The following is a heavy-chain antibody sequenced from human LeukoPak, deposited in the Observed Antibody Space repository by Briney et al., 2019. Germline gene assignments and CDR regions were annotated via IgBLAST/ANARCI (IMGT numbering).Heavy chain of an antibody. Sequence: ASVKVSCKASGYTFTSYGISWVRQAPGQGLEWMGWISAYNGNTNYAQKLQGRVTMTTDTSTSTAYVELRSLRSNDTAVYYCARGFLEWSDFDYWGQGTLVTVSS. CDR3: ARGFLEWSDFDY. J-gene: IGHJ4*02. V-gene: IGHV1-18*01. D-gene: IGHD3-3*01. CDR2: ISAYNGNT. CDR1: GYTFTSYG.